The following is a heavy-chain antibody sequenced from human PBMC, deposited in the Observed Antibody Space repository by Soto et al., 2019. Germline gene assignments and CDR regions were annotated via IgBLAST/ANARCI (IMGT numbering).Heavy chain of an antibody. CDR1: GGTFSSYT. J-gene: IGHJ5*02. CDR3: ARERIAAAGTRFDP. CDR2: IIPILGIA. V-gene: IGHV1-69*08. Sequence: QVQLVQSGAEVKKPGSSVKVSCKASGGTFSSYTISWVRQAPGQRLEWMGRIIPILGIANYAQKFQGRVTSTADKSTSTAYMELSSLRSEDTAVYYCARERIAAAGTRFDPWGQGTLVTVSS. D-gene: IGHD6-13*01.